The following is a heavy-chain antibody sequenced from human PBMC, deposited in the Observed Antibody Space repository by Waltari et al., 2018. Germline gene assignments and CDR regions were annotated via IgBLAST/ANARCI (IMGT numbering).Heavy chain of an antibody. CDR3: AKDSGSSWSPLVY. CDR1: GFTFCSSQ. J-gene: IGHJ4*02. Sequence: EVQQVVSGAGLVKSGAPLRLSCATSGFTFCSSQMKWVRQAPGKGLEWVSYISVSSTTRYYADSVKDRCTISRDNAKNSLYLQMNSLRAENTAVYYCAKDSGSSWSPLVYWRQGTLVTVSS. V-gene: IGHV3-48*03. D-gene: IGHD6-13*01. CDR2: ISVSSTTR.